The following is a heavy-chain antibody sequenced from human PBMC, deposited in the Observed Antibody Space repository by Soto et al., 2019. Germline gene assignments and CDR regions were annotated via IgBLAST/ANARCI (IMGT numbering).Heavy chain of an antibody. V-gene: IGHV4-59*12. J-gene: IGHJ4*02. CDR3: ARARRANGYLYLDS. CDR1: GASISDYY. D-gene: IGHD5-18*01. CDR2: LYYSGTT. Sequence: PSETLSLTCSVSGASISDYYWTWVRQPPGKGLEWIGYLYYSGTTNYNPSLMSRVTMLLDTSKSQFSLQLTSVTAADTAVYFCARARRANGYLYLDSWGQGALVTVSS.